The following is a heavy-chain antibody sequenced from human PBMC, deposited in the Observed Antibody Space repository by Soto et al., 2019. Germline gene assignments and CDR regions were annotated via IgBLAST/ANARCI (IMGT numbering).Heavy chain of an antibody. Sequence: QVQLVQSGAEVKKPGASVKVSCKASGYTFTSYDINWVRQATGQGLEWMGWMNPNSGNTGYAQKFQGRVXXTXNSXISTAYMELSSLRSEDTAVYYCARKPSSGWYWFDPWGQGTLVTVSS. D-gene: IGHD6-19*01. CDR3: ARKPSSGWYWFDP. J-gene: IGHJ5*02. V-gene: IGHV1-8*01. CDR1: GYTFTSYD. CDR2: MNPNSGNT.